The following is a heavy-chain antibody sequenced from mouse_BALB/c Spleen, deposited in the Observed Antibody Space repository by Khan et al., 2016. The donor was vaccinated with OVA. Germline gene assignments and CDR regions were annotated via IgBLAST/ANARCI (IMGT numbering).Heavy chain of an antibody. J-gene: IGHJ2*01. CDR3: ARKEGYYGSSYYFDH. CDR2: ISSGGTYT. CDR1: GFTFSTFG. Sequence: EVELVESGGDLVKPGGSLKLSCAASGFTFSTFGMSWVRQTPDKRLEWVATISSGGTYTYYPDSVKGRFTISRDNAKNTLYLQMSSLKSEDTAMYYCARKEGYYGSSYYFDHWGQGTTLTVSS. D-gene: IGHD1-1*01. V-gene: IGHV5-6*01.